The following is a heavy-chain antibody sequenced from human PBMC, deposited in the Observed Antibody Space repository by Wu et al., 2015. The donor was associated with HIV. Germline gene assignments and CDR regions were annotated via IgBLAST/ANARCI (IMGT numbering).Heavy chain of an antibody. CDR3: ARASNFWSGYYHI. J-gene: IGHJ4*02. V-gene: IGHV1-8*03. Sequence: QVQLVQSGAEVKKPGSSVKVSCKASGGTFSSYDINWVRQATGQGLEWMGWMNPNSGNTGYAQKFQGRVTITRNTSISTAYMELSSLRSEDTAVYYCARASNFWSGYYHIWGQGTLVTVSS. CDR2: MNPNSGNT. CDR1: GGTFSSYD. D-gene: IGHD3-3*01.